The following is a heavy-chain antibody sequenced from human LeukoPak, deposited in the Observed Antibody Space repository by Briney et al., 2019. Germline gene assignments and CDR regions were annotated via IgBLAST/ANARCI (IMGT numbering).Heavy chain of an antibody. CDR1: GFTFSSYA. CDR3: VKDHPRTTMIVVSGWDH. V-gene: IGHV3-23*01. D-gene: IGHD3-22*01. J-gene: IGHJ4*02. CDR2: ISGSSGST. Sequence: GGSLRLSCAASGFTFSSYAMSWLRQAPGKGLEWVSGISGSSGSTFYADSVKDRFTISRDNSKNTLYLQMNSLRAEDTAVYYCVKDHPRTTMIVVSGWDHWEQGTLVTVSS.